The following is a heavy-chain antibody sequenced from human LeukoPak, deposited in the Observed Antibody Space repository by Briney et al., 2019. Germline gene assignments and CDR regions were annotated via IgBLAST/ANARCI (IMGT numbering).Heavy chain of an antibody. CDR3: AREGYYDSSGYSNFDY. CDR2: INSDGSST. Sequence: GGSLRLSCAASGFTFSSYWMHWVRQAPGKGLVWVSRINSDGSSTSYADSVKGRFTISRDNAKNTLYLQMNSLRAEDTAVYYCAREGYYDSSGYSNFDYWGQGTLITVSS. J-gene: IGHJ4*02. D-gene: IGHD3-22*01. V-gene: IGHV3-74*01. CDR1: GFTFSSYW.